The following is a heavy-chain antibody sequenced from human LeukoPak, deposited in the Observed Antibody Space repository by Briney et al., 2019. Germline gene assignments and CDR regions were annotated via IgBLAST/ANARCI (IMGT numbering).Heavy chain of an antibody. D-gene: IGHD6-19*01. CDR1: GGSISSYY. V-gene: IGHV4-59*01. CDR2: IYYSGST. Sequence: PSETLSLTCTVSGGSISSYYWSWIRQPPGKGLEWIGYIYYSGSTNYNPSLKSRVTISVDTSKNQFSLKLSSATAADTAVYYCARAGYSSGFYYFDYWGQGTLVTVSS. CDR3: ARAGYSSGFYYFDY. J-gene: IGHJ4*02.